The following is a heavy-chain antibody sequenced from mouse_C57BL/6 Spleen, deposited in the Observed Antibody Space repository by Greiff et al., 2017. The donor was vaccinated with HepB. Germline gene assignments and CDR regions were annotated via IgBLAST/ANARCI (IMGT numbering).Heavy chain of an antibody. CDR1: GYTFTSYW. CDR3: ARRDYDGYFDY. J-gene: IGHJ2*01. Sequence: QVHVKQPGAELVRPGSSVKLSCKASGYTFTSYWMDWVKQRPGQGLEWIGNIYPSDSETHYNQKFKDKATLTVDKSSSTAYMQLSSLTSEDSAVYYCARRDYDGYFDYWGQGTTLTVSS. V-gene: IGHV1-61*01. CDR2: IYPSDSET. D-gene: IGHD2-4*01.